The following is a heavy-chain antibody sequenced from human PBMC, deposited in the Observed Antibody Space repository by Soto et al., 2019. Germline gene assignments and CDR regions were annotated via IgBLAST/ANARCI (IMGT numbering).Heavy chain of an antibody. D-gene: IGHD6-19*01. CDR3: ARGLSSGWFDY. Sequence: EVQLVESGGGLVKPGGSLRVSCAASGFTFSNYSMNWVRQAPGKGLEWVSCISSTSEYIYHADSVKGRFTISRDNAKKSLYLQMNSLGAEDTAVYYCARGLSSGWFDYWGQGTLVTVSA. CDR1: GFTFSNYS. CDR2: ISSTSEYI. V-gene: IGHV3-21*01. J-gene: IGHJ5*01.